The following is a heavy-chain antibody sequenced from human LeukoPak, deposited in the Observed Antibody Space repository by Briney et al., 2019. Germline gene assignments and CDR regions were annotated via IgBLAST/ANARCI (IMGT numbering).Heavy chain of an antibody. CDR1: GYSSSDYY. D-gene: IGHD1-26*01. CDR3: ATKKYTGSFYAF. J-gene: IGHJ4*02. V-gene: IGHV1-2*02. CDR2: IKPKSGDT. Sequence: ASVKASCKASGYSSSDYYIYWVRQAPGQGLEWMGWIKPKSGDTNYVQKFEGRVTMTSDTSISTAYMELSSLRSDDTAVHYCATKKYTGSFYAFWGQGTLVTVSS.